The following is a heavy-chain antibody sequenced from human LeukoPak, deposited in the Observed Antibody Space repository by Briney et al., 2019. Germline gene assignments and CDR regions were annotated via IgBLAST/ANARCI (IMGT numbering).Heavy chain of an antibody. V-gene: IGHV3-23*01. Sequence: PGWSLRLSCVASGFTFSGFAMSWVRQAPGKGLQWVSAISGPSSHTYYADSVSGRFTISRDNSSNTLYLQMNRLTVEDTAVYYCAKQVSGQWLTPDSGWGQGTLVPVSS. CDR3: AKQVSGQWLTPDSG. D-gene: IGHD6-19*01. CDR2: ISGPSSHT. CDR1: GFTFSGFA. J-gene: IGHJ4*02.